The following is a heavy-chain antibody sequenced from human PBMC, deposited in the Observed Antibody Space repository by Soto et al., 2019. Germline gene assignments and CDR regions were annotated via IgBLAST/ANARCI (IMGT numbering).Heavy chain of an antibody. CDR2: FIPVYRTL. CDR1: GGSFGKSA. D-gene: IGHD3-3*01. V-gene: IGHV1-69*13. Sequence: SVKVSCKASGGSFGKSAINWVRQTPGQGLEWLGGFIPVYRTLNYAQKFQGRVTITAEESTGTAYMTLSSLASDDTAVYYCATGVIWIGYFTVDSWGQGTRVTVSS. J-gene: IGHJ4*02. CDR3: ATGVIWIGYFTVDS.